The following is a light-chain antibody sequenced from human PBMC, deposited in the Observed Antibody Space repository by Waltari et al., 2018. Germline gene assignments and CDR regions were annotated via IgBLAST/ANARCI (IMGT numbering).Light chain of an antibody. J-gene: IGKJ4*01. V-gene: IGKV1-12*01. CDR3: QQAASFPLT. Sequence: IQMTQSPSSVSASVGDRVTVTCRASQGINSWLAWYQQKPGRAPKLLIYGASSLQSGVPSRFSGSGSGTDFTFTISSLQPDDFATYYCQQAASFPLTFGGGTKVEIK. CDR2: GAS. CDR1: QGINSW.